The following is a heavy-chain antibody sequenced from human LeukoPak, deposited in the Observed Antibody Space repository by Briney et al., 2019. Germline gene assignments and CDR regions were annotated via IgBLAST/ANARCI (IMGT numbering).Heavy chain of an antibody. CDR1: GYTFTSYD. Sequence: ASVKVSCKASGYTFTSYDINWVRQATGQGLEWMGWMNPNSGNTGYAQKFQGRVTMTRNTSISTAYMELSGLRSEDTAVYYCARGQYYYDSSGYYYRNPWGQGTLVTVSS. CDR2: MNPNSGNT. J-gene: IGHJ5*02. CDR3: ARGQYYYDSSGYYYRNP. D-gene: IGHD3-22*01. V-gene: IGHV1-8*01.